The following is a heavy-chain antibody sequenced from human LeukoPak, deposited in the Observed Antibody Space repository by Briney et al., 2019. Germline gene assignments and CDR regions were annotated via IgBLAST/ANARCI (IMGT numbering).Heavy chain of an antibody. D-gene: IGHD4-11*01. Sequence: SETLSLTCAVYGGSFSGYYWSWIRQPPGKGLEWIGEINHSGSTNYNPSLMSRVTISLDTFKNHFSLNLSSVTAADTAVYYCARGQGTVTTHWGQGTLVTVSS. CDR1: GGSFSGYY. J-gene: IGHJ4*02. CDR2: INHSGST. V-gene: IGHV4-34*01. CDR3: ARGQGTVTTH.